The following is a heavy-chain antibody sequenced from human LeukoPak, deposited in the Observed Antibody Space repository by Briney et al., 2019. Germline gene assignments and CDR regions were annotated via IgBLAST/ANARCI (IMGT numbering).Heavy chain of an antibody. J-gene: IGHJ6*02. CDR2: INHSGIN. CDR1: GGSFSGYY. Sequence: SETLSLTCAVYGGSFSGYYWSWIRQPPEKGLEWIGEINHSGINHFNPSLKSRVTISADTSKKQVFLNLSSVTAADTAVYYCAKKKVDVMGNQYYYYYGLDVWGQGTTVTVSS. CDR3: AKKKVDVMGNQYYYYYGLDV. D-gene: IGHD3-16*01. V-gene: IGHV4-34*01.